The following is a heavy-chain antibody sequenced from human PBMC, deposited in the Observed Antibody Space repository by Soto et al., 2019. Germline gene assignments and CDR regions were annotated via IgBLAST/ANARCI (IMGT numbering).Heavy chain of an antibody. Sequence: EVQLVESEGGLVKPGGSLRLSCAASGFTVSNAWMSWVRQAPGKGLEWVGRIKSKTDGGTTDYAAPVKGRFTISRDDSKNTLYLQMNSLKTEDTAVYYCTTDRCPDCCGASQYYYGMDVWGPGTTVTVSS. J-gene: IGHJ6*02. CDR1: GFTVSNAW. V-gene: IGHV3-15*01. CDR3: TTDRCPDCCGASQYYYGMDV. D-gene: IGHD2-15*01. CDR2: IKSKTDGGTT.